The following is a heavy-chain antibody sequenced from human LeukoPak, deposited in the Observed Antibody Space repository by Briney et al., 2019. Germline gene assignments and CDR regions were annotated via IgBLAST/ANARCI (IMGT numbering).Heavy chain of an antibody. CDR2: LYSGGST. CDR3: ARGLSSGWSQVEY. J-gene: IGHJ4*02. Sequence: GGSLRLSCAVSGFIVSSNYMSWVRQAPGKGLEWVSVLYSGGSTYSADSVKGRFTISRDNFQNTLSLQMNSLRVEDTAVYYCARGLSSGWSQVEYWGQGRLVTVCS. D-gene: IGHD6-19*01. CDR1: GFIVSSNY. V-gene: IGHV3-53*01.